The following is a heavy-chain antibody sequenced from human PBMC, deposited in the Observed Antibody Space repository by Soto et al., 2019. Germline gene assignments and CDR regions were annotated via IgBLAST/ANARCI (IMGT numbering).Heavy chain of an antibody. CDR2: ISGSGGST. D-gene: IGHD2-8*01. J-gene: IGHJ4*02. V-gene: IGHV3-23*01. CDR3: AKDWMPHCTNGVCYSDY. CDR1: GFTFSSYA. Sequence: PGGSLRLSCAASGFTFSSYAMSWVRQAPGKGLEWVSAISGSGGSTYYADSVKGRFTISRDNSKNTLYLQMNSLRAEDTAVYYCAKDWMPHCTNGVCYSDYWGQGTLVTVSS.